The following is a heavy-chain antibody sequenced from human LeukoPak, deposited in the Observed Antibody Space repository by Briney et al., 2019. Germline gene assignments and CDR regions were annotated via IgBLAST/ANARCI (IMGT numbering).Heavy chain of an antibody. D-gene: IGHD1-26*01. CDR2: ISYEGSNK. V-gene: IGHV3-30*18. CDR1: VFTFSSYG. J-gene: IGHJ5*02. CDR3: AKDRVGSYVLTWFDP. Sequence: GGSLRLSCAASVFTFSSYGMHWVRQAPGKGLEWVAVISYEGSNKYYADSLKGRFTISRDNTKNTLYLQMNSLRAEDTPVYYCAKDRVGSYVLTWFDPWGQGTLVTVSS.